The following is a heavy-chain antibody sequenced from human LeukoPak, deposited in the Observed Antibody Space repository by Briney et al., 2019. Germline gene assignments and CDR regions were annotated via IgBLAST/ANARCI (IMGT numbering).Heavy chain of an antibody. CDR2: IRGSGGST. V-gene: IGHV3-23*01. D-gene: IGHD5-18*01. CDR3: TTEGYTYGYHSFDI. CDR1: GFAFSSYA. Sequence: GGSPRLSCAASGFAFSSYAMSWVRQGPREGVEWGSGIRGSGGSTYYADSVRGRFTISRDNPKNTLYLQMNTLRSEDTAVYFCTTEGYTYGYHSFDIWGQGTMVTVSS. J-gene: IGHJ3*02.